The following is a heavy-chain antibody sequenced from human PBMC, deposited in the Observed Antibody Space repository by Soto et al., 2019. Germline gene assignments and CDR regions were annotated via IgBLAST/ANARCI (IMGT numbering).Heavy chain of an antibody. CDR2: FTPMFGPA. V-gene: IGHV1-69*01. J-gene: IGHJ5*02. Sequence: QVQLVQSGAEVNKPGSSVKLSCKASGGSLRSFAINWVRQAPGQGPEWMGAFTPMFGPATYTQKFQGRVTITADESTNKAYMEMSSLTAEDTDTYDCARDFGALSWFDIWGQGTLVSVSS. CDR3: ARDFGALSWFDI. D-gene: IGHD1-26*01. CDR1: GGSLRSFA.